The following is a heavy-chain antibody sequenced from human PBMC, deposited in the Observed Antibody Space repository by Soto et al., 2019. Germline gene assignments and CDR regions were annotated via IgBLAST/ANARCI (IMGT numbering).Heavy chain of an antibody. CDR3: ARPLGWRDAYDV. D-gene: IGHD6-19*01. CDR2: LKQDGSDE. V-gene: IGHV3-7*01. J-gene: IGHJ3*01. CDR1: GFTFSNYW. Sequence: EVQLVESGGGLVQPGGSLRLSCAASGFTFSNYWMAWVRQAPGKGLEWVANLKQDGSDEYYVDSVKGRFTISRDNAKNSLYLQMNSLRAEDTAVYYCARPLGWRDAYDVWGQGTRVTVSS.